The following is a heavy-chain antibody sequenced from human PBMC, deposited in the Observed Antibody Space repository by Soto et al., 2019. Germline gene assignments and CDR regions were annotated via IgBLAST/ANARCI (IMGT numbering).Heavy chain of an antibody. J-gene: IGHJ4*02. CDR1: GFTFNNYD. CDR2: ISARGGST. Sequence: EVQLLETGGGLVQPGGSLRLSCVVSGFTFNNYDMNWVRQATGKGLEWVSGISARGGSTYYADSVKGRFTISRDSSKPTVYLQMNSLRADDTAIFYCAIPFYYGSGSYYAVDYWGQGPLVTVPS. CDR3: AIPFYYGSGSYYAVDY. V-gene: IGHV3-23*01. D-gene: IGHD3-10*01.